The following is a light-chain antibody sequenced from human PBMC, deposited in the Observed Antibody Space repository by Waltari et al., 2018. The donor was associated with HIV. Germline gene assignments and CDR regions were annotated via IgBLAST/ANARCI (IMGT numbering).Light chain of an antibody. J-gene: IGKJ2*02. V-gene: IGKV3-20*01. CDR2: GAS. CDR1: QSVSSSY. CDR3: HQYGSSPRT. Sequence: ELVLTQSPGTLSLSTGESDTLSCSASQSVSSSYLAWYQQKPGQAPRLLIYGASSRATGIPDRFSGSGSGTDFTLTISRLEPEDFAVYYCHQYGSSPRTFGQGTKLEIK.